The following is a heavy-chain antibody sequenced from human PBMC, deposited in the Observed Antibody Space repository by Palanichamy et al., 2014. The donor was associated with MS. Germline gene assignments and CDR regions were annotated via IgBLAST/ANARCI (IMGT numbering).Heavy chain of an antibody. CDR2: ISGSGGST. CDR1: GFTFSNYA. V-gene: IGHV3-23*01. Sequence: EVQLLESGGGLVQPGGSLRLSCAASGFTFSNYAMSWVRQAPGKGLEWVSTISGSGGSTYYADSVKGRFTISRDNSKNTPYLQMNSLRAEDTAVYYCAKVPLVVADPMDYWGQGTLVTASS. J-gene: IGHJ4*02. D-gene: IGHD6-19*01. CDR3: AKVPLVVADPMDY.